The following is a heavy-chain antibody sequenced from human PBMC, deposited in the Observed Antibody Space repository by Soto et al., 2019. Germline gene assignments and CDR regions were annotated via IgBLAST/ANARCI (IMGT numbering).Heavy chain of an antibody. V-gene: IGHV3-66*01. Sequence: EVQLVESGGGLVQPGGSLRLSCAASGFTVSSNYMSWVRQAPGKGLEWVSVIYSGGSTYYADSVKGRFTISRDNSKNTLYLQMNSLRAEDTAVYYCARTESSGWYLSPYFDLWGRGTLVTVSS. CDR3: ARTESSGWYLSPYFDL. J-gene: IGHJ2*01. CDR2: IYSGGST. CDR1: GFTVSSNY. D-gene: IGHD6-19*01.